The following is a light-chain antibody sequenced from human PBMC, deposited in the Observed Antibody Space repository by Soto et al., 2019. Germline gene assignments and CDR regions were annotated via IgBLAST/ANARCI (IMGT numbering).Light chain of an antibody. CDR2: GAS. CDR3: QQYGSSPRT. CDR1: QSVSSSY. J-gene: IGKJ1*01. V-gene: IGKV3-20*01. Sequence: EIVLTQSPGTLSLSPGERATLSRRASQSVSSSYLARYQQKPGQAPRLLIYGASSRATGIPDRFSGSGSGTDFTLTISRLEPEDFAVYYCQQYGSSPRTFGQGTKVEIK.